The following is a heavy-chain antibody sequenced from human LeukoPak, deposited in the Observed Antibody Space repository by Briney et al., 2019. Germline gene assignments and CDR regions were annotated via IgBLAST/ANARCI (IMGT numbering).Heavy chain of an antibody. CDR2: ISAYNGNT. CDR1: GYTFTSYG. CDR3: ARVTFTDDAFDI. V-gene: IGHV1-18*01. Sequence: EASVKVSCKASGYTFTSYGISWVRRAPGQGLEWMGWISAYNGNTNYAQKLQGRVTMTTDTSTSTAYMELRSLRSDDTAVYYCARVTFTDDAFDIWGQGTMVTVSS. D-gene: IGHD1-20*01. J-gene: IGHJ3*02.